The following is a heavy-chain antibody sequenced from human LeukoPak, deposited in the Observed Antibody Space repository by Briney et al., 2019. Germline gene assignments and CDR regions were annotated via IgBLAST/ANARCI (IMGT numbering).Heavy chain of an antibody. J-gene: IGHJ3*02. CDR1: GGSFSGYY. Sequence: SETLSLTCAVYGGSFSGYYWSWIRQPPGKGLEWIGEINHSGSTNYNPSLKSRVTISVDTSKNQFSLKLSSVTAADTAVYYCAREPQEVVAFDIWAKGQWSPSLQ. V-gene: IGHV4-34*01. CDR3: AREPQEVVAFDI. D-gene: IGHD2-15*01. CDR2: INHSGST.